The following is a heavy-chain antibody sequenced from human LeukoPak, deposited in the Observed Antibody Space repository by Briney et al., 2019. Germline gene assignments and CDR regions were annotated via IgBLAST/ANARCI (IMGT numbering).Heavy chain of an antibody. V-gene: IGHV1-2*04. CDR1: GYTFTGYY. CDR2: INPNSGGT. CDR3: ARRSSGWYAGGHYYYGMDV. J-gene: IGHJ6*02. Sequence: ASVKVSCKASGYTFTGYYMHWVRQAPGQGLEWMGWINPNSGGTNYAQKFQGWVTMTSDTSISTAYMELSRLRSDDTAVYYCARRSSGWYAGGHYYYGMDVWGQGTTVTVSS. D-gene: IGHD6-19*01.